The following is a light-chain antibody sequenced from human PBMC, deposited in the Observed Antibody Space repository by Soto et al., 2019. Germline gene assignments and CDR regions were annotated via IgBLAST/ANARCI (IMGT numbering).Light chain of an antibody. V-gene: IGLV3-21*02. CDR3: QVWDSSSDHVV. J-gene: IGLJ2*01. CDR1: NMGSKS. Sequence: SYELTQPPSVSVAPGQTARITCGGNNMGSKSVHWYQQKPGQAPVLVVYGDSDRPSGIPERFSGSNSGNTATLTISRVEAGDEADYYCQVWDSSSDHVVFGGGTKLTVL. CDR2: GDS.